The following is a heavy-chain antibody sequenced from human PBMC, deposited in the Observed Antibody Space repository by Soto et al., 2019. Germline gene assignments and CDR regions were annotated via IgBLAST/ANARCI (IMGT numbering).Heavy chain of an antibody. CDR2: ISGSGGST. J-gene: IGHJ4*02. V-gene: IGHV3-23*01. Sequence: GGSLRLSCAASGFTFSSYAMSWVRQAPGKGLEWVSAISGSGGSTYYADSVKGRFTISRDNSKNTLYLQMNSLRAEDTAVYYCAKDPPPLGYCSGGSCYRFDSWGKETLVTVPS. D-gene: IGHD2-15*01. CDR1: GFTFSSYA. CDR3: AKDPPPLGYCSGGSCYRFDS.